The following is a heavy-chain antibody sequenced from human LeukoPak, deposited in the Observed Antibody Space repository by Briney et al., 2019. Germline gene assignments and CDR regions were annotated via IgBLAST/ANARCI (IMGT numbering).Heavy chain of an antibody. J-gene: IGHJ4*02. Sequence: GESLKISCKASGYSFTSYWIGWVRQMPGKGLEWMGIIYPGDSDTRYSPSLQGQVTISADKSISTAYLQWSSLKASDTAMYYCARHVGYEYSNYDYWGQGTLVTVSS. CDR3: ARHVGYEYSNYDY. V-gene: IGHV5-51*01. CDR1: GYSFTSYW. D-gene: IGHD4-11*01. CDR2: IYPGDSDT.